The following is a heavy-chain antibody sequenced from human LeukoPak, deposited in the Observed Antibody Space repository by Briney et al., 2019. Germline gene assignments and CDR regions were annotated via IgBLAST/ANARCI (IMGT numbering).Heavy chain of an antibody. J-gene: IGHJ6*02. CDR1: GFTFSSYG. CDR2: ISYDGSNK. Sequence: GGSLRLSCAASGFTFSSYGMHWVRQAPGKGLEWVAVISYDGSNKYYADSVKGRFTISRDNSKNTLYLQMNSLRAEDTAVYYCVKGGGESYYGMDVWGQGTTVTVSS. CDR3: VKGGGESYYGMDV. D-gene: IGHD2-21*01. V-gene: IGHV3-30*18.